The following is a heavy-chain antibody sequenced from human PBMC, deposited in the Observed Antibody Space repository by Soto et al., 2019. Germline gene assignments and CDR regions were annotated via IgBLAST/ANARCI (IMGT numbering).Heavy chain of an antibody. J-gene: IGHJ4*02. CDR2: IYCNDNK. CDR1: GFSLSTSGVA. Sequence: QITLKESGPTLVEPTQTLTLTCTFSGFSLSTSGVAVGWIRQPPGKALEWLALIYCNDNKHYSPSLKSRLTITKDTSKNQVVLTMTNMDPVDTATYFCAHRYCSGGSCYYTRDYWGQGTLVTVSS. V-gene: IGHV2-5*01. CDR3: AHRYCSGGSCYYTRDY. D-gene: IGHD2-15*01.